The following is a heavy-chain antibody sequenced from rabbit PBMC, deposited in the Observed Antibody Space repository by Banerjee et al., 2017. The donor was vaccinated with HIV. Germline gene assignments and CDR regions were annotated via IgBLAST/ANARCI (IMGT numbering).Heavy chain of an antibody. D-gene: IGHD7-1*01. CDR1: GFSFSSSYY. V-gene: IGHV1S40*01. Sequence: QSLEESGGDLVKPGASLTLTCTASGFSFSSSYYMCWVRQAPGKGLEWIACIYVGTSGGTYYANWAKGRFTITKTSSTTVTLQMTSLTAADTATYFCAGGYTGYDGFGYAINLWGQGTLVTVS. J-gene: IGHJ4*01. CDR2: IYVGTSGGT. CDR3: AGGYTGYDGFGYAINL.